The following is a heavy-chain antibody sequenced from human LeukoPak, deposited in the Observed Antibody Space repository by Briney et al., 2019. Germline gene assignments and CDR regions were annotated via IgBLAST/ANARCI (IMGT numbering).Heavy chain of an antibody. D-gene: IGHD2-2*03. CDR1: GFTFSSYE. CDR2: ISSSGSTI. V-gene: IGHV3-48*03. Sequence: PGGSLRLSCAASGFTFSSYEMNWVRQAPGKGLEWVSYISSSGSTIYYADSVKGRFTISRDNAKNSLYLQMNSLRAEDTAVYYCARDGLGSRAFDIWGQGTMVTVSS. J-gene: IGHJ3*02. CDR3: ARDGLGSRAFDI.